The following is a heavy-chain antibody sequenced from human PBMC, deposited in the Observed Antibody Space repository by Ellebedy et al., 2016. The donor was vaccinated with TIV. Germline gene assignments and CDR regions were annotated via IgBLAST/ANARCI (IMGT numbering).Heavy chain of an antibody. V-gene: IGHV5-10-1*01. Sequence: GESLKISCKGSGYSFTSYWIGWVRQMPGKGLEWMGRIDPSDSYTNYSPSFQGHVTISADKSISTAYLQWSSLKASDTAMYYCARLEYGSGSYDERIDPWGQGTLVTVSS. J-gene: IGHJ5*02. CDR2: IDPSDSYT. CDR3: ARLEYGSGSYDERIDP. CDR1: GYSFTSYW. D-gene: IGHD3-10*01.